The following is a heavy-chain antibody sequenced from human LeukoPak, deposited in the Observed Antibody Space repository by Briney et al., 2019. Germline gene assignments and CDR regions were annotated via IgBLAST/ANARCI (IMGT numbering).Heavy chain of an antibody. J-gene: IGHJ6*02. D-gene: IGHD4-17*01. CDR2: IYPGDSDT. CDR1: GYSFTSYW. Sequence: GESLKISCKVSGYSFTSYWIGWVLQMPAKGLELMGIIYPGDSDTRYSPSFQGQITISADKSISTAYLQWSSLKASDTAMYYCARLSDGDFAYYYYPMDIWGQGTTVTVSS. V-gene: IGHV5-51*01. CDR3: ARLSDGDFAYYYYPMDI.